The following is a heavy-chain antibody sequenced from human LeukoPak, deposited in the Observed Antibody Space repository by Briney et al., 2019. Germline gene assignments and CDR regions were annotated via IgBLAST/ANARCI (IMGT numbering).Heavy chain of an antibody. J-gene: IGHJ5*02. CDR3: ARHSNYGSGSYYRYWFDP. CDR2: IYYSGST. D-gene: IGHD3-10*01. Sequence: PSETLSLTCTVSGGTVISGSYYWNWIRQPPGKTLEWIGYIYYSGSTNYNPSLKSRVTISMDTSKMQFSLKLNSVTAADTAVYYCARHSNYGSGSYYRYWFDPWGQGTLVTVSS. V-gene: IGHV4-61*01. CDR1: GGTVISGSYY.